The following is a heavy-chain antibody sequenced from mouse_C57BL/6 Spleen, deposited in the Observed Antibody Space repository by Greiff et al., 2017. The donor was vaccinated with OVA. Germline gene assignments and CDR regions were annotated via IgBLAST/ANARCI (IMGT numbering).Heavy chain of an antibody. Sequence: VQLQQPGAELVKPGASVKMSCKASGYTFTSYWITWVKQRPGQGLEWIGDIYPGSGSTNYNEKFKSKATLTVDTSSSTAYMQLSSLTSEDSAVYDCARSDYYGSSEGYAMDYWGQGTSVTVSS. CDR2: IYPGSGST. CDR1: GYTFTSYW. J-gene: IGHJ4*01. D-gene: IGHD1-1*01. CDR3: ARSDYYGSSEGYAMDY. V-gene: IGHV1-55*01.